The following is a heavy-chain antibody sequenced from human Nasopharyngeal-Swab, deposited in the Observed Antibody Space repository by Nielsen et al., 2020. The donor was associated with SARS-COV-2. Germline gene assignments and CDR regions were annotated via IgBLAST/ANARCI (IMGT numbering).Heavy chain of an antibody. CDR2: IYYSGST. Sequence: SETLSLTCTVSGGSISSYYWSWIRQPPGKGLEWIGYIYYSGSTYYNPSLKSRVTISVDTSKNQFSLKLSSVTAADTAVYYCAREDSSSWYRYYFDYWGQGTLVTVSS. V-gene: IGHV4-59*06. CDR3: AREDSSSWYRYYFDY. J-gene: IGHJ4*02. CDR1: GGSISSYY. D-gene: IGHD6-13*01.